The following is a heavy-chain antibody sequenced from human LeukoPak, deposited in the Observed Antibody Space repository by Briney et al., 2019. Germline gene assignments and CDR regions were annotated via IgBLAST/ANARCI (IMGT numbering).Heavy chain of an antibody. CDR2: ISYDGSNK. CDR1: GFTFNDYS. V-gene: IGHV3-30*18. D-gene: IGHD3-10*01. Sequence: GGSLRLSCAASGFTFNDYSMNWVRQAPGKGLEWVAVISYDGSNKYYADSVKGRFTISRDNSKNTLYLQMNSLRAEDTAVYYCAKDRPRITMVRGVTDVWGQGTLVTVSS. J-gene: IGHJ4*02. CDR3: AKDRPRITMVRGVTDV.